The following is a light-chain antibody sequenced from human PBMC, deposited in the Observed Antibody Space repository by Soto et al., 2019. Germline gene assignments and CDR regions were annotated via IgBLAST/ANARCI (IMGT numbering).Light chain of an antibody. Sequence: EIVLTQSPGTLSLSPGERATLSCRASQSVSTNYLAWYQRKPGQAPRLLIYGASSRATGIPDRFSGSASGTDFTLTITRLEPEDFAVYYCQQYGSSPPTFGQGTKVEIK. CDR3: QQYGSSPPT. CDR1: QSVSTNY. V-gene: IGKV3-20*01. CDR2: GAS. J-gene: IGKJ1*01.